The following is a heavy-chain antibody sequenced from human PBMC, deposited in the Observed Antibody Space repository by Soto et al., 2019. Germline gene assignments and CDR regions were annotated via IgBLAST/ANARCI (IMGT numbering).Heavy chain of an antibody. V-gene: IGHV3-23*01. D-gene: IGHD3-22*01. J-gene: IGHJ4*02. CDR3: AKAGNYNDRSGYYYFGQ. CDR2: VSNSGGST. CDR1: GFTFNNYA. Sequence: EVQLLQSGGGLAQPGGSLRLSCEASGFTFNNYAMNWVRQAPGKGLEWVSSVSNSGGSTNYADSVTRRFTISRDNSKNTVSLQLNSLRVEDTAVHYCAKAGNYNDRSGYYYFGQWGQGMLVNVSS.